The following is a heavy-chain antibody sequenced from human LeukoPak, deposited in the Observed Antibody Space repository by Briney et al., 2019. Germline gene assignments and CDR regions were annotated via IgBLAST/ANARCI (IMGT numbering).Heavy chain of an antibody. CDR1: GGSFSGYY. D-gene: IGHD4-17*01. J-gene: IGHJ5*02. CDR3: ARLTVATWDWFDP. CDR2: INHSGST. Sequence: SETLSLTCAVYGGSFSGYYWSWIRHPPGKGLEWIGEINHSGSTNYNPSLKRRVTMSVDTSKTQFSLKLSSVTAADTAVYYCARLTVATWDWFDPWGQGTLVTVSS. V-gene: IGHV4-34*01.